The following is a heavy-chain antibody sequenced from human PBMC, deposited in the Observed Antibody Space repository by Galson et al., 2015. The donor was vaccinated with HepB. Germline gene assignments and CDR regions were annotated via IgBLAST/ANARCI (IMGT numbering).Heavy chain of an antibody. CDR1: GYTFISYY. CDR3: SRGALSGSYHFDF. Sequence: SCKASGYTFISYYMHWVRQAPGQGLEWMGIINPSGGSTDYAQRFQGRVTVTRDTSTSTVYMELSSLRSEDTAIYYCSRGALSGSYHFDFWGQGTLVTVSS. V-gene: IGHV1-46*03. CDR2: INPSGGST. J-gene: IGHJ4*02. D-gene: IGHD1-26*01.